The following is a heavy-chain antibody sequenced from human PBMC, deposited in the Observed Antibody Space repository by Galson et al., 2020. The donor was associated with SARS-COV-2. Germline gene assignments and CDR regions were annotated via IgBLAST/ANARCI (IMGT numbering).Heavy chain of an antibody. Sequence: ASETLSLTCSVSDYTIRSNYYWGWIRQPPGKGLEWIANIYHTGSAYYNPSLKSRVTISVDTSKNQFSLKLTSVTAADTAVYFCARVVNDYYGDSWGQGTLVTVSS. J-gene: IGHJ4*02. D-gene: IGHD3-10*01. V-gene: IGHV4-38-2*02. CDR1: DYTIRSNYY. CDR2: IYHTGSA. CDR3: ARVVNDYYGDS.